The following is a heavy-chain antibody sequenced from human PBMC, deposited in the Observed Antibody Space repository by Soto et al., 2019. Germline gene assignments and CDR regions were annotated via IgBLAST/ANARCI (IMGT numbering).Heavy chain of an antibody. Sequence: ASVKVSCKASGYTFTTYAMHWVRQAPGQRLERMGWINAGNGNTKYSQKFQGRVTITRDTSASTAYMELSSLRSEDTAVYYCARDALTYSSYYYYMDVWGKGTTVTVSS. CDR2: INAGNGNT. D-gene: IGHD3-16*01. CDR3: ARDALTYSSYYYYMDV. V-gene: IGHV1-3*01. J-gene: IGHJ6*03. CDR1: GYTFTTYA.